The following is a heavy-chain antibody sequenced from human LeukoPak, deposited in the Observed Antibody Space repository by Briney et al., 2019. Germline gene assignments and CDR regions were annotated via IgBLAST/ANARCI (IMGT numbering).Heavy chain of an antibody. CDR3: ARQPGYSSRSNWFDP. J-gene: IGHJ5*02. Sequence: GESLKISCKGSGYSFTSYWIGWVRQMPGKGLEWMGIIYPGDSDTRYSPSLQGQVTISADKSISTAYLQWSSLKASDTAMYYCARQPGYSSRSNWFDPWGQGTLVTVSS. CDR1: GYSFTSYW. V-gene: IGHV5-51*01. CDR2: IYPGDSDT. D-gene: IGHD6-13*01.